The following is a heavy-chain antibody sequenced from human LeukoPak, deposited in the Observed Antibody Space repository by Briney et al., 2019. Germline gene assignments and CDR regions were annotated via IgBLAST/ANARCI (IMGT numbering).Heavy chain of an antibody. CDR1: GFTFRDHY. J-gene: IGHJ3*02. CDR2: SRNKATSYTT. Sequence: PGGSLRLSCAASGFTFRDHYMDWVRQAPGKGLEWVGRSRNKATSYTTEYAASVKGRFIISRDDSKNSLYLQMNSLKTEDTAVYYCARDLDYGGNSDAFDIWGQGTMVTVSS. D-gene: IGHD4-23*01. CDR3: ARDLDYGGNSDAFDI. V-gene: IGHV3-72*01.